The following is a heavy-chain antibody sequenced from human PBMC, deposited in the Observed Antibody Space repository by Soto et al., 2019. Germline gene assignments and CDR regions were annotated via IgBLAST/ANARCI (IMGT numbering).Heavy chain of an antibody. D-gene: IGHD3-3*01. Sequence: GESLKISCKGSGYSFTSYWISWVRQMPGKCLKWMGRIDPSDSYTNYSPSFQGHVTISADKSISTAYLQWSSLKASDTAMYYCALYDFWSGYYSSYYGMDVCCQRTTVTVSS. CDR1: GYSFTSYW. V-gene: IGHV5-10-1*01. CDR3: ALYDFWSGYYSSYYGMDV. CDR2: IDPSDSYT. J-gene: IGHJ6*02.